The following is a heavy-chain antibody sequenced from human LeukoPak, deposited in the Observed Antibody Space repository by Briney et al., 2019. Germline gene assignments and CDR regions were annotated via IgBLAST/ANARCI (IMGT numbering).Heavy chain of an antibody. J-gene: IGHJ4*02. Sequence: SETLSLTCTVSGDSMSTSYWSWIRQPLGKGLECIGYFYHSGTDYNPSLKSRVTISGDMSNNQFSLKLSSVTAADTAIYYCARGWRGDHFDYWGQGTLVSVSS. CDR3: ARGWRGDHFDY. V-gene: IGHV4-59*01. D-gene: IGHD3-16*01. CDR1: GDSMSTSY. CDR2: FYHSGT.